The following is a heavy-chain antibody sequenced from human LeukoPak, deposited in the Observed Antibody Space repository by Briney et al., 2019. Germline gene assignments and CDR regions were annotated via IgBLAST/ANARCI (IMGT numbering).Heavy chain of an antibody. J-gene: IGHJ4*02. V-gene: IGHV4-38-2*01. D-gene: IGHD2-15*01. CDR1: GYSISSGYY. Sequence: ETLSLTCAVSGYSISSGYYWGWIRQPPGKGLEWIGSIYHSGSTYYNPSLKSRVTISVDTSKNQFSLKLSSVTAADTAVYYCASPVVAGYCSGGSCCGDYWGQGTLVTVSS. CDR2: IYHSGST. CDR3: ASPVVAGYCSGGSCCGDY.